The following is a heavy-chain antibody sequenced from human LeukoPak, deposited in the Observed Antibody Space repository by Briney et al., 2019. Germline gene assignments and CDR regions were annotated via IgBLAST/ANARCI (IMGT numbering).Heavy chain of an antibody. CDR3: AKDSNHNYYSVPDYFDY. J-gene: IGHJ4*02. V-gene: IGHV3-23*01. Sequence: GGSLRLSCAASGFTFSSYAMSWVRQAPGKGLEWVSAISGSGGSTYYADSVKGRFTISRDNSKNTLYLQMNSLRAEDTAVYYCAKDSNHNYYSVPDYFDYWGQGTLVTVSS. CDR2: ISGSGGST. D-gene: IGHD3-22*01. CDR1: GFTFSSYA.